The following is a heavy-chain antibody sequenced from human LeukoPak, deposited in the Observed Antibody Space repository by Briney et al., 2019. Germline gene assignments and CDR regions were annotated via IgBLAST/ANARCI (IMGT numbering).Heavy chain of an antibody. CDR3: ARDRRAVALGF. CDR1: GFTFSKAW. J-gene: IGHJ4*02. CDR2: INQDGSEK. Sequence: GGSLRLSCAASGFTFSKAWMTWVRQAPGKGLEWVANINQDGSEKYFVDSVKGRFTVSRDNAKSSLYLQMNSLRAEDTAVYYCARDRRAVALGFWGQGTLVTVSS. V-gene: IGHV3-7*04. D-gene: IGHD6-13*01.